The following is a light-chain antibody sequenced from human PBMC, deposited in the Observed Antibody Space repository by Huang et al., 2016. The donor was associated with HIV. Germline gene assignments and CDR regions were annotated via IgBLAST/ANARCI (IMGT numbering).Light chain of an antibody. J-gene: IGKJ1*01. V-gene: IGKV1-39*01. CDR1: QNIRSY. CDR3: QQSYSFPRT. CDR2: VAT. Sequence: DIQMTQSPSSLSASLGDRVTITCRANQNIRSYLNWYQQSPGKAPKILIYVATNLQRGVPSRFIGSGSATEFTLTISNLQREDFATYYCQQSYSFPRTFGQGTKVEMK.